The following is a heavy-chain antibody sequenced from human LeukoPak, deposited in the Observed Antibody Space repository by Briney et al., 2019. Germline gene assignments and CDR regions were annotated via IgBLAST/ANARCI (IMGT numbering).Heavy chain of an antibody. V-gene: IGHV3-21*01. CDR3: AREIVSSTCFDY. Sequence: PGGSLRLSCAASGFTFSSYWMSWVRQAPGKGLEWVSSISSSSGYIYYADSVKGRFTISRDNAKNSLYLQMNSLRAEDTAVYYCAREIVSSTCFDYWGQGALVTVSS. CDR1: GFTFSSYW. J-gene: IGHJ4*02. CDR2: ISSSSGYI. D-gene: IGHD2-2*01.